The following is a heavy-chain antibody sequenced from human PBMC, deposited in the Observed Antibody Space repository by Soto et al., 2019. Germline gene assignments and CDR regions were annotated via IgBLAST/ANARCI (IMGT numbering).Heavy chain of an antibody. CDR3: AGGEAVAGTPFAH. CDR2: ISSSSSYT. Sequence: QVQLVESGGGLVKPGGSLRLSCAASGFTFSDYYMSWIRQAPGKGLEWVSYISSSSSYTNYADSVKGRFTITRDNAKNCVYGQVNTLRARNPAVYYFAGGEAVAGTPFAHWGEGTLVTVS. V-gene: IGHV3-11*05. D-gene: IGHD6-19*01. J-gene: IGHJ4*02. CDR1: GFTFSDYY.